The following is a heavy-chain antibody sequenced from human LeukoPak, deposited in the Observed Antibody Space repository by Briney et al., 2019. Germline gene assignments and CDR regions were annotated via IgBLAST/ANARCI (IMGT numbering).Heavy chain of an antibody. CDR1: GFNFNSYH. CDR3: ARPCYGDYGGCGYFDY. V-gene: IGHV3-30-3*01. CDR2: MSNDGTSK. J-gene: IGHJ4*02. D-gene: IGHD4-17*01. Sequence: GGSLRLSCATSGFNFNSYHMDWVRQSPGRGLEWVALMSNDGTSKYYADSVKGRFTISRDNSKNTVYLQMNNLRAEDTAVYYCARPCYGDYGGCGYFDYWGQGTLVAVSS.